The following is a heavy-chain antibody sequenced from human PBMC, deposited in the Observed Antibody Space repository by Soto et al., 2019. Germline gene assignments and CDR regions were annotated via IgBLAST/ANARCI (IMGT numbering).Heavy chain of an antibody. CDR1: GGSSGGGGDC. Sequence: SETMCLTWAVSGGSSGGGGDCCNWIRQPPGKGLEWIGYIYYSGSTNYNPSLKSRVTISLDTPKNQFSLRLSSVTAADTAVYYCARRIVGANYWYFDLWGRGTLVTVS. J-gene: IGHJ2*01. V-gene: IGHV4-61*08. CDR2: IYYSGST. CDR3: ARRIVGANYWYFDL. D-gene: IGHD1-26*01.